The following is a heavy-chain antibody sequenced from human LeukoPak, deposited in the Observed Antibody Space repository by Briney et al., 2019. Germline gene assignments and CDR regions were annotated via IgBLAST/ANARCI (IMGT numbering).Heavy chain of an antibody. V-gene: IGHV1-46*01. CDR3: AMSVDTAMATQYYFDY. D-gene: IGHD5-18*01. CDR1: GYTFTSYY. CDR2: INPSGGST. Sequence: ASVKVSCKASGYTFTSYYMHWVRQASGQGLEWMGIINPSGGSTSYAQKFQGRVTMTRDTSTSTVYMELSSLRSEDTAVYYCAMSVDTAMATQYYFDYWGQGTLVTVSS. J-gene: IGHJ4*02.